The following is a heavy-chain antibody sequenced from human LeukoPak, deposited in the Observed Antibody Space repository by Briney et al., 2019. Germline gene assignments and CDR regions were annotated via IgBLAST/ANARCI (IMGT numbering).Heavy chain of an antibody. Sequence: GGSLRLSCAASGFTFSDYSMTWIRQAPGKGLEWVSYISSSGSTMYYADFVRGRFTISRDNTKNSLYLQMNSLRTEDTAVYYCARDPQSYYDNSGYNWFDPWGQGTLVTVSS. CDR2: ISSSGSTM. CDR3: ARDPQSYYDNSGYNWFDP. V-gene: IGHV3-11*01. CDR1: GFTFSDYS. D-gene: IGHD3-22*01. J-gene: IGHJ5*02.